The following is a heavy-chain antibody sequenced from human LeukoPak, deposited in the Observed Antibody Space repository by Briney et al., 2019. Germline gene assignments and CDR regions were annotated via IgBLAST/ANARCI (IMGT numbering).Heavy chain of an antibody. CDR3: AKGLRLGELSSGFDY. Sequence: PGGSLRLSCAASGFTFSSYSMNWVRQAPGKGLEWVSYISSSSSTIYYADSVKGRFTISRDNSRSTLYLQMNSLRAEDTAVYYCAKGLRLGELSSGFDYWGQGTLVTVSS. CDR1: GFTFSSYS. J-gene: IGHJ4*02. V-gene: IGHV3-48*04. D-gene: IGHD3-16*02. CDR2: ISSSSSTI.